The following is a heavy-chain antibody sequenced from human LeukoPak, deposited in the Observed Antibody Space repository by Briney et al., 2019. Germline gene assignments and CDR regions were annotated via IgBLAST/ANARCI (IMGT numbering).Heavy chain of an antibody. V-gene: IGHV4-39*02. D-gene: IGHD3-16*01. CDR3: ARRGIWDLQIGNWFDP. CDR1: GDSITTNSYW. CDR2: IYSSGNS. J-gene: IGHJ5*02. Sequence: SETLSLTCSLSGDSITTNSYWWGWLRQSPGKGLQWIGSIYSSGNSYYNSSLKSRATISPDTSKNHYSLSLTSVTAADTAVYYCARRGIWDLQIGNWFDPWGQGSLVTVSS.